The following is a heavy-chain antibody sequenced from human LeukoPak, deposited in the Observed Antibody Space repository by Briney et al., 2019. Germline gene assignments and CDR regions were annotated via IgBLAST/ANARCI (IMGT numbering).Heavy chain of an antibody. CDR2: IYHAGST. D-gene: IGHD3-16*02. J-gene: IGHJ4*02. CDR3: ARYRYGGPADY. V-gene: IGHV4-38-2*01. CDR1: GYAIRSGFY. Sequence: SETLSLTCAVSGYAIRSGFYWGWLRQPPGKELEWIGSIYHAGSTYYTPSLNSRVTISVDTSKNHFSLSLNSVTVADTAVYYCARYRYGGPADYWGPGTQITVSS.